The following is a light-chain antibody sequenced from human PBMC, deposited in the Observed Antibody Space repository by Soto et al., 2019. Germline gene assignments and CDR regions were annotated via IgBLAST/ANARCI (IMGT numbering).Light chain of an antibody. CDR1: QSISSY. V-gene: IGKV1-39*01. Sequence: DIQMTQSPSSLSASVGDRVTPTCRASQSISSYLNWYQQKPGKAPKVLIYGASSLQSGVPSRFSGSGSGTDFTLTISSLQPEDFATYYCQQSHSAWTFGQGTKVEIK. CDR3: QQSHSAWT. J-gene: IGKJ1*01. CDR2: GAS.